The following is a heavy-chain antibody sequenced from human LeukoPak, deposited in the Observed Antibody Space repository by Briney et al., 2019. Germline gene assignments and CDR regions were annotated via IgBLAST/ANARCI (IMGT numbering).Heavy chain of an antibody. CDR1: GFTFSSYA. J-gene: IGHJ4*02. V-gene: IGHV3-23*01. Sequence: GGSLTLSCAASGFTFSSYAMSWVRLAPGKGPERVSAISGSGGSTYYTDSVKGRFTISRDNSKNTLYLQMYSLRAEDTAVYYCAKGLTLPAADFEFDYWGQGTLVTVSS. D-gene: IGHD2-2*01. CDR2: ISGSGGST. CDR3: AKGLTLPAADFEFDY.